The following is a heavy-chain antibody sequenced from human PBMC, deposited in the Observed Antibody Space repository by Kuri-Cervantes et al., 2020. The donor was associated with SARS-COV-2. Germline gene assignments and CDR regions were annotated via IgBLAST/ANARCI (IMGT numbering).Heavy chain of an antibody. CDR3: AKSTQGYSSHLLDS. D-gene: IGHD2-21*01. CDR2: ISGSGATT. V-gene: IGHV3-23*01. J-gene: IGHJ4*02. Sequence: GGSLRLSCAASGFTFSSYDMSWVRQAPGKGLDWVSAISGSGATTYYADSVRGRFTISRDNSKDSLYLKINSRRAENTAVYYGAKSTQGYSSHLLDSWGLGALVTVSS. CDR1: GFTFSSYD.